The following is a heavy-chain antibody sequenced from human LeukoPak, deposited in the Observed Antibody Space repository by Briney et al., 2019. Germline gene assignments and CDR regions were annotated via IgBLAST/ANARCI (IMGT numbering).Heavy chain of an antibody. CDR1: GGSISSGGYS. CDR2: IYYSGST. J-gene: IGHJ6*03. V-gene: IGHV4-30-4*07. Sequence: SETLSLTCAVSGGSISSGGYSWSWIRQPPGKGLEWIGYIYYSGSTYYNPSLKSRVTISVDTSKNQFSLKLSSVTAADTAVYYCAREAAAGTFDYYYYMDVWGKGTTVTVSS. CDR3: AREAAAGTFDYYYYMDV. D-gene: IGHD6-13*01.